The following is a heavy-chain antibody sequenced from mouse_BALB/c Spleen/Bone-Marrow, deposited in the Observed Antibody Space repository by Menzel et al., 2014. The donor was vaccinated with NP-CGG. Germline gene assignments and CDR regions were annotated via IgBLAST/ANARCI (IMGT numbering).Heavy chain of an antibody. D-gene: IGHD2-10*02. CDR3: ARKYGDY. V-gene: IGHV1-80*01. CDR2: IYPGDGET. Sequence: VQLQQSGAELARPGSSVKISCKASGYPFSSYWMNWVKQRPGQGLEWIGQIYPGDGETNYNGKFKGNATLTADKSSSTAYMQLISLTSEDSAVCFCARKYGDYWGQGTTLTVSS. J-gene: IGHJ2*01. CDR1: GYPFSSYW.